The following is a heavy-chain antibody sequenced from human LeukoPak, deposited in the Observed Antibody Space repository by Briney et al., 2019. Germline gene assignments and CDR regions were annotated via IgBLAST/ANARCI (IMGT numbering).Heavy chain of an antibody. J-gene: IGHJ5*02. CDR3: ARGSRGAAADGINWFDP. CDR1: GDSVSRNRVA. Sequence: SQTLSLTCAISGDSVSRNRVAWNWIRQSPSRGLEWLGRTYYRSKRYFDYAPSVKTRITINPDTSKNQFSLQLKSVTPDDTAVYYCARGSRGAAADGINWFDPWGQGTLVTVSS. V-gene: IGHV6-1*01. CDR2: TYYRSKRYF. D-gene: IGHD6-13*01.